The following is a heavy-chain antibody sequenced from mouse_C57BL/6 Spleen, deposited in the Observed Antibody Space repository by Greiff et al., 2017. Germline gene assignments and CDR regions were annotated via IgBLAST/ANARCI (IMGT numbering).Heavy chain of an antibody. CDR3: ASSGNWDWYFDV. CDR2: ISDGGSYT. V-gene: IGHV5-4*03. J-gene: IGHJ1*03. Sequence: DVKLVESGGGLVKPGGSLKLSCAASGFTFSSYAMSWVRQTPEKRLEWVATISDGGSYTYYPDNVKGRFTISRDNAKNNLYLQMSHLKSEDTAMYYCASSGNWDWYFDVWGTGTTVTVSS. CDR1: GFTFSSYA. D-gene: IGHD4-1*01.